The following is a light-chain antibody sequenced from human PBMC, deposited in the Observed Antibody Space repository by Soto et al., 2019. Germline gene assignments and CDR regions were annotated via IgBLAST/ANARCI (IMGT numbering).Light chain of an antibody. Sequence: DIQMTQSPSSLSASVGDRVTIACRASQTISNYLNWYQQKPGKAPNLLIYAASSLQSGVPSRFSGSGSGTDFTLTINSLQPEDFATYYCQQSYRTPRTFGQGTKVEIK. J-gene: IGKJ1*01. V-gene: IGKV1-39*01. CDR1: QTISNY. CDR3: QQSYRTPRT. CDR2: AAS.